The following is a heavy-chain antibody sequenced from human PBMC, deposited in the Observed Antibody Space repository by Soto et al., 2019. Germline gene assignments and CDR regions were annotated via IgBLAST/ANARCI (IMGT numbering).Heavy chain of an antibody. D-gene: IGHD6-25*01. CDR1: AFSFSTYA. CDR3: AKVGYYSSGWFDS. CDR2: ISGGVGNT. J-gene: IGHJ5*01. V-gene: IGHV3-23*01. Sequence: GGALRLSCTASAFSFSTYAMSWVRQAPGKGLEWVSTISGGVGNTYYADSGKGRFTVSTDNSKNTLFLQMNSLRAEDTATNYCAKVGYYSSGWFDSWGQGTLVNVS.